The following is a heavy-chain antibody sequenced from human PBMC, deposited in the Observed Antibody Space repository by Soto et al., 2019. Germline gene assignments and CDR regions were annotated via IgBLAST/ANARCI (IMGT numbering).Heavy chain of an antibody. V-gene: IGHV3-48*02. D-gene: IGHD6-19*01. Sequence: GGSLRLSCAASGFTFSSYSMNWVRQAPGKGLEWISYISSHSSTLYYADSVKGRFTISRDNAGNSLYLQMNSLRDEDTAVYYCVRDGSGNLYLNWFDPWGQGTLVTVSS. CDR1: GFTFSSYS. CDR2: ISSHSSTL. J-gene: IGHJ5*02. CDR3: VRDGSGNLYLNWFDP.